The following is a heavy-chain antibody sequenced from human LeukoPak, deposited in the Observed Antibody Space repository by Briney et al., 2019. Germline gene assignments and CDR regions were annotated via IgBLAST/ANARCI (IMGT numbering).Heavy chain of an antibody. V-gene: IGHV3-48*01. CDR2: ISSSSSTI. CDR1: GFTFSSYS. D-gene: IGHD3-22*01. Sequence: GGSLRLSCAASGFTFSSYSMNWVRQAPGKGLEWVSYISSSSSTIYYADSVKGRFTISRDNAKNSLYLQMNSLRAEDTAVYYCARGPTGYYDSSGGDYWGQGTLVTVSS. CDR3: ARGPTGYYDSSGGDY. J-gene: IGHJ4*02.